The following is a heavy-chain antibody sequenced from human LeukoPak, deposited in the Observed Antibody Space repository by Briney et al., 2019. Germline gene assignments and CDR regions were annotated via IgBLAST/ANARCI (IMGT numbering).Heavy chain of an antibody. CDR2: INPNSGGT. CDR3: ARGDVDCTNGVCGYFDY. V-gene: IGHV1-2*06. CDR1: GYTFTGYY. D-gene: IGHD2-8*01. Sequence: ASVKVSCKASGYTFTGYYMHWVRQAPGQGLEWMGRINPNSGGTNYAQKFQGRVTMTRDTPISTAYMELSRLRSDDTAVYYCARGDVDCTNGVCGYFDYWGQGTLVTVSS. J-gene: IGHJ4*02.